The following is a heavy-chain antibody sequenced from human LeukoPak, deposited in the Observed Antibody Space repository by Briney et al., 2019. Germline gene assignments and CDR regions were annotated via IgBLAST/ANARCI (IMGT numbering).Heavy chain of an antibody. V-gene: IGHV1-2*02. D-gene: IGHD3-10*01. CDR3: VRDLIPPTYGSGSYVSAFDI. Sequence: ASVKVSCKASGYTFTGYYMHWVRQAPGQGLEWMGWINPNSGGTNYAQKFQGRVTMTRDTSISTAYMELSRLRSDDTAVYYCVRDLIPPTYGSGSYVSAFDIWGQGTMVTVSS. CDR2: INPNSGGT. J-gene: IGHJ3*02. CDR1: GYTFTGYY.